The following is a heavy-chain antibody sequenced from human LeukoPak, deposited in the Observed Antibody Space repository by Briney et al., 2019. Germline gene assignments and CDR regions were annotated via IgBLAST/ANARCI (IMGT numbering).Heavy chain of an antibody. D-gene: IGHD5-18*01. CDR3: ARGTTVGYSYGRFDY. Sequence: SETLSLTCTVSGGSISSGGFYWSWIRQHPGKGLEWLGYIYYSGTTYYNPSLKSRVTFSVDTSKNQFSLKLNPVTAADTALYYSARGTTVGYSYGRFDYWGQGTLVTVSS. V-gene: IGHV4-31*03. CDR2: IYYSGTT. J-gene: IGHJ4*02. CDR1: GGSISSGGFY.